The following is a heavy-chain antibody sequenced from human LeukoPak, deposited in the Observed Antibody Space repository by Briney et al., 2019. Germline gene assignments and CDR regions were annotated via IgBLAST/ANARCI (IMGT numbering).Heavy chain of an antibody. Sequence: SETLSLTCTVSGGSISGYYWSWIRQPPGEGLEWVAYIYCTSGRTNYNPSLKSRVTILVDTSKNQFSLKLSSVTAADTAMYYCARILEGSGATFDIWGQGTMVTVSS. CDR2: IYCTSGRT. CDR1: GGSISGYY. V-gene: IGHV4-59*01. CDR3: ARILEGSGATFDI. J-gene: IGHJ3*02. D-gene: IGHD1-1*01.